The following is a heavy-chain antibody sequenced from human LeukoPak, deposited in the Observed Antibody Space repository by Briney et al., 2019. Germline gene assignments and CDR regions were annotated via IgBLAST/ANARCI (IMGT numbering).Heavy chain of an antibody. Sequence: GGSLRLSCAASGFTFSNYAMSWVRQAPGKGLEWVSTISGGGITTYYADSAKGRFTISRDNSKNTMFLQMNSLRADDTAVYYCPRQSYASGWNPSDYWGQGILVTVSS. D-gene: IGHD6-19*01. CDR1: GFTFSNYA. V-gene: IGHV3-23*01. CDR3: PRQSYASGWNPSDY. J-gene: IGHJ4*02. CDR2: ISGGGITT.